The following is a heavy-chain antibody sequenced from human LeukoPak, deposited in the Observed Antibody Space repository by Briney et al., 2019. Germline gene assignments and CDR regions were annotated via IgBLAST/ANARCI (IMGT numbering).Heavy chain of an antibody. CDR2: ISYDGSNK. Sequence: GGSLRLSCAASGFTFSSYAMHRVRQAPGKGLEWVAVISYDGSNKYYADSVKGRFTISRDNSKNTLYLQMNSLRAEDTAVYYCARVVGEGYNWNYLNYWGQRTLVSVSS. V-gene: IGHV3-30*04. J-gene: IGHJ4*02. D-gene: IGHD1-7*01. CDR1: GFTFSSYA. CDR3: ARVVGEGYNWNYLNY.